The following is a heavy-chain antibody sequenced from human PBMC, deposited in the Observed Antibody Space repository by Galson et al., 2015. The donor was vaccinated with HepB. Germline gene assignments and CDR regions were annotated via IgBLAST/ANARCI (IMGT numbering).Heavy chain of an antibody. V-gene: IGHV3-30*04. CDR1: GFTFSHYT. CDR3: ARVRVAYCSSTSCYYGMDV. CDR2: VSYDGSNK. D-gene: IGHD2-2*01. Sequence: SLRLSCAASGFTFSHYTMNWVRQAPSKGLEWVAIVSYDGSNKYYADSVKGRFTISRDNSKNTLYLQVNSLRAEDTAVYYCARVRVAYCSSTSCYYGMDVWGQGTTVTVSS. J-gene: IGHJ6*02.